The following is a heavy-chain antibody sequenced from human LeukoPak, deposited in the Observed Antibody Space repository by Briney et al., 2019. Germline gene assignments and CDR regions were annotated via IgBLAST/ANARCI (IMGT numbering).Heavy chain of an antibody. J-gene: IGHJ4*02. Sequence: GSLRLSCAASEFTFDDYSMHWVRQAPGKGLEWVSLISWDGGTTYYADSVKGRFTISRDNSKNSLYLLMNSLRTEDTALYYCAKLAVAGTIHDYWGQGTLVTVSS. CDR1: EFTFDDYS. V-gene: IGHV3-43*01. CDR3: AKLAVAGTIHDY. D-gene: IGHD6-19*01. CDR2: ISWDGGTT.